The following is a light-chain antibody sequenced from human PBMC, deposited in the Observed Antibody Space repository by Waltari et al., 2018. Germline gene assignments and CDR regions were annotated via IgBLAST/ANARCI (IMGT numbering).Light chain of an antibody. V-gene: IGKV3-15*01. CDR2: GAS. Sequence: EIVMTQSPATLSVSPGERATLSCRASQSVSSNLAWYQQKPGQAPRPPIYGASTRATGIPARFSGSGSGTEFNLTISSMQSEDFAVYYCQQYNNWPPWTFGQGTKVEIK. J-gene: IGKJ1*01. CDR1: QSVSSN. CDR3: QQYNNWPPWT.